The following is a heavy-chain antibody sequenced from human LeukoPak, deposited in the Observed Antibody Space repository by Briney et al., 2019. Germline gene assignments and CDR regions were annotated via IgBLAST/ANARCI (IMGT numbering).Heavy chain of an antibody. V-gene: IGHV4-59*01. D-gene: IGHD3-10*01. J-gene: IGHJ6*02. CDR2: IYYSGST. CDR1: GGSISSYY. CDR3: ARYARITMVRGVMAPYYYYGMDV. Sequence: TPSETLSLTCTVSGGSISSYYWSWIRQPPGKGLEWIGYIYYSGSTNYNPSLKSRVTISVDTSKSQFSLKLSSVTAADTAVYYCARYARITMVRGVMAPYYYYGMDVWGQGTTVTVSS.